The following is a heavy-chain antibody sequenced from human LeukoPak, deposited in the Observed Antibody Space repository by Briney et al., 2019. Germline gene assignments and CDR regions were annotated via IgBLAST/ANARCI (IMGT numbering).Heavy chain of an antibody. CDR3: ARNYGGNSVGPESWFDP. J-gene: IGHJ5*02. Sequence: PSETLSLTCAVSGGSISSSNWWSWVRQPPGKGLEWIGEIYHSGSTSYNPSLKSRVTISVDKSKNQFSLKLSSVTAADTAVYYCARNYGGNSVGPESWFDPWGQGTLVTVSS. CDR1: GGSISSSNW. V-gene: IGHV4-4*02. D-gene: IGHD4-23*01. CDR2: IYHSGST.